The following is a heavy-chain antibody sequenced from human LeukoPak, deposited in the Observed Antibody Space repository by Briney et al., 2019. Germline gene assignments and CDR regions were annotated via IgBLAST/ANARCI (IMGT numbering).Heavy chain of an antibody. Sequence: PSETLSLTCAVYGGSFSGYYWSWIRQPPGKGREGIGEINHSGSTNYNPSLKSRVTISVDTSKTQSSLNLTSVTAADPAVYYRASTSQIVRATLRLGYWGQGTLVTASS. D-gene: IGHD1-26*01. CDR3: ASTSQIVRATLRLGY. CDR2: INHSGST. V-gene: IGHV4-34*01. J-gene: IGHJ4*02. CDR1: GGSFSGYY.